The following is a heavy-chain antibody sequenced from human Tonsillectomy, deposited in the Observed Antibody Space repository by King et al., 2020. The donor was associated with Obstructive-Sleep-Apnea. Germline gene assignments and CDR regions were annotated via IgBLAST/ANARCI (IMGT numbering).Heavy chain of an antibody. CDR1: GFTFSSYG. Sequence: VQLVESGGGVVQPGGSLRLSCAASGFTFSSYGMHWVRQAPGKGREWVAFIRYDGRNKYYADSVKGRFTISRDNSNNTLYLQMNSLRDEDTAVYYCAKGSGYYPYVDYWGQGTLVTVSS. J-gene: IGHJ4*02. CDR2: IRYDGRNK. D-gene: IGHD3-3*01. V-gene: IGHV3-30*02. CDR3: AKGSGYYPYVDY.